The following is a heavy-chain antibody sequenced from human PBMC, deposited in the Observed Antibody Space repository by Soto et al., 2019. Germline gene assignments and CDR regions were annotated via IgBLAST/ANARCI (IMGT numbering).Heavy chain of an antibody. J-gene: IGHJ4*02. CDR1: GGSISSSNW. CDR3: ARSGIAAADYYFDY. V-gene: IGHV4-4*02. Sequence: PSETLSLTCAVSGGSISSSNWWSWVRQPPGKGLEWIGEIYHSGSTNYNPSLKSRVTISVDKSKNQFSLKLSSVTAADTAVYYCARSGIAAADYYFDYWGQGTLVTVSS. D-gene: IGHD6-13*01. CDR2: IYHSGST.